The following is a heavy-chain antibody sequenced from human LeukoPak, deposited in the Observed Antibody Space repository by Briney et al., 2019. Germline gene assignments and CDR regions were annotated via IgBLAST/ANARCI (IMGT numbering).Heavy chain of an antibody. D-gene: IGHD3-10*01. CDR1: GYTFTGYY. CDR3: ARGLNTMVRGVTGY. CDR2: INPNSGGT. V-gene: IGHV1-2*02. Sequence: ASVKVSCKASGYTFTGYYMHWVRQAPGQGLEWMGWINPNSGGTNYAQKFQGRVTITRNTSISTAYMELSSLRSEDTAVYYCARGLNTMVRGVTGYWGQGTLVTVSS. J-gene: IGHJ4*02.